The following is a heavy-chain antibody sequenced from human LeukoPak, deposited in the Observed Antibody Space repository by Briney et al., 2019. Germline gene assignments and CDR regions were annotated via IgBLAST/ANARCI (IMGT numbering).Heavy chain of an antibody. CDR3: AKYGSGTYYNGLY. CDR1: GFTLSSYA. V-gene: IGHV3-23*01. D-gene: IGHD3-10*01. Sequence: GGSLRLSCAASGFTLSSYAMTWVRQAPGKGLQWVSTISVSGGSTYYADSVRGRFTISRDTSKSTLYLQMNSLRDEDTAVYYCAKYGSGTYYNGLYWGQGTLVTVSS. J-gene: IGHJ4*02. CDR2: ISVSGGST.